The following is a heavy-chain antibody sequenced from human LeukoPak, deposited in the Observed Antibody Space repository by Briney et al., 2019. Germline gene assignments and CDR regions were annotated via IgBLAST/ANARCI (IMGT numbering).Heavy chain of an antibody. CDR1: GYTFTGYY. J-gene: IGHJ5*02. V-gene: IGHV1-2*02. CDR3: ARGLYDSSGYHPT. CDR2: INPSSGGT. Sequence: AASVKVSCKSSGYTFTGYYMHWVRQAPGQGLEWMGWINPSSGGTNYAQKFQGRVTMTRDASISTAYMELSRLRSDDTAVYYCARGLYDSSGYHPTWGQGTLVTVSS. D-gene: IGHD3-22*01.